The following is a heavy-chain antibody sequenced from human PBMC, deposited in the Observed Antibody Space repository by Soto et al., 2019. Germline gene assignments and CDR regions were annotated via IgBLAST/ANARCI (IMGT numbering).Heavy chain of an antibody. CDR2: ISSSGSTI. V-gene: IGHV3-11*01. J-gene: IGHJ6*03. CDR1: GFTFSDYY. D-gene: IGHD2-21*01. CDR3: ARVVRAQTEYYYYYYMDV. Sequence: GGSLRLSCAASGFTFSDYYMSWIRQAPGKGLEWVSYISSSGSTIYYADSVKGRFTISRDNAKNSLYLQMNSLRAEDTAVYYCARVVRAQTEYYYYYYMDVWGKGTTVTVSS.